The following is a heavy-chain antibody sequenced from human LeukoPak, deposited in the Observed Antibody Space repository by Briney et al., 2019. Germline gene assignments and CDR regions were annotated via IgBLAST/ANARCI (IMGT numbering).Heavy chain of an antibody. D-gene: IGHD6-25*01. V-gene: IGHV4-39*02. J-gene: IGHJ4*02. CDR1: GDSISTSKSY. Sequence: PSDTLSLTCTVSGDSISTSKSYWGWIRQPPGKGLEWIGSIYYSGSTYYNPSLKSRVTISVDTSKNQFSLKLSSVTAADTAVYYCARDSLVSGPDYWGQGTLVTVSS. CDR2: IYYSGST. CDR3: ARDSLVSGPDY.